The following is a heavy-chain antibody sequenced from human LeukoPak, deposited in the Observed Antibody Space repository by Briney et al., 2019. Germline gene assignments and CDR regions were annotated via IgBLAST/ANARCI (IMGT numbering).Heavy chain of an antibody. CDR1: GFTFSTYA. CDR2: IGGSGGNT. J-gene: IGHJ2*01. Sequence: GGSLRLSCAASGFTFSTYAMSRVRQAPGKGLQWVSTIGGSGGNTYYADSVKGRFTISRDNSKNTLYLQMNSLRAEDTAVHYCARERYDSSGHWHFDLWGRGTLVTVSS. V-gene: IGHV3-23*01. CDR3: ARERYDSSGHWHFDL. D-gene: IGHD3-22*01.